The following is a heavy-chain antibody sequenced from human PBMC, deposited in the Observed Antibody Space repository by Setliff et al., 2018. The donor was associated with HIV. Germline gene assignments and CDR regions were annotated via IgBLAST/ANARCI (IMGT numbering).Heavy chain of an antibody. CDR1: GLPFYNYW. CDR3: ARDNLYYNTWNASPVYGLDV. D-gene: IGHD3-3*01. Sequence: GSLSLSCVASGLPFYNYWMTWLRRAPGRGLEWVANIKQEGSDMHYIESVKGRFTIYRDNAKNSLYLHMDGLRAEDTAVYFCARDNLYYNTWNASPVYGLDVWGQGTTVTVSS. CDR2: IKQEGSDM. V-gene: IGHV3-7*01. J-gene: IGHJ6*02.